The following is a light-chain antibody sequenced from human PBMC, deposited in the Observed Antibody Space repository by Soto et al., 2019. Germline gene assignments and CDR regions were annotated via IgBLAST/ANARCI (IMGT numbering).Light chain of an antibody. J-gene: IGLJ2*01. V-gene: IGLV1-36*01. CDR3: AAWDDSLNGLV. CDR2: YDD. Sequence: QSVLTQPPSVSAAPRQRVTISCSGSSSNIGNNAVNWYQQLPGKAPKLLIYYDDLLPSGVSDRFSGSKSGTSASLAISGLQSEDEADHYCAAWDDSLNGLVFGGGTKLTVL. CDR1: SSNIGNNA.